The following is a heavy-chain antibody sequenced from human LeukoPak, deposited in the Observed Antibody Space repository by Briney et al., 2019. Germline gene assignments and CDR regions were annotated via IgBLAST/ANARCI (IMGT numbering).Heavy chain of an antibody. CDR3: ARGDSDGWYFDC. CDR2: INWNGGST. V-gene: IGHV3-20*04. Sequence: GGSLRLSCAASGYTFKDHGMSWVRQAPGKGLEWVSGINWNGGSTGYADSVEGRFTVSRDNAKNSLYLQMNSLRDEDTALYYCARGDSDGWYFDCWGQGTLVTVSS. D-gene: IGHD6-19*01. J-gene: IGHJ4*02. CDR1: GYTFKDHG.